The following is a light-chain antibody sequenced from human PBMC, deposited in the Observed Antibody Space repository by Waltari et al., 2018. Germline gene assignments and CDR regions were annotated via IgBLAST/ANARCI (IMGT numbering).Light chain of an antibody. V-gene: IGLV1-40*01. CDR2: INT. CDR3: QTYDSSLSGRI. CDR1: SSNIGAGYD. Sequence: QSVLTQPPSVSGAPGQEVTISCTGSSSNIGAGYDVHWYQPLPGTAPKLLILINTRRPSGVPDRFSGSRSGTSASLAITGLRAEDEGDYYCQTYDSSLSGRIFGGGTKVTVL. J-gene: IGLJ2*01.